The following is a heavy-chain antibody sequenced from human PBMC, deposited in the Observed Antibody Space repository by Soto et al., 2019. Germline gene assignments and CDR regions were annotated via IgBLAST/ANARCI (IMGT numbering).Heavy chain of an antibody. D-gene: IGHD3-9*01. V-gene: IGHV2-5*02. Sequence: QITLKESGPTLVKPTQTLTLTCTFSGFSLSTSGVGVGWIRQPPGKALEWLALIFWDDDKRYSPSLKSRLTITKGPSKNQVVLTMTNMDPVDTATYYCAHSPPYDILTGSLNYFDYWGQGTLVTVSS. CDR1: GFSLSTSGVG. CDR2: IFWDDDK. CDR3: AHSPPYDILTGSLNYFDY. J-gene: IGHJ4*02.